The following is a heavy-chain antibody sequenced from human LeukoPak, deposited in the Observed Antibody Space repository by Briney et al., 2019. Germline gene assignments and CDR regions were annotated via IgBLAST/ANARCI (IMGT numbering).Heavy chain of an antibody. Sequence: ASVKVSCKASGDTFTNYDFNWVRKATGRGLEWMGWMNPDSGDTGYAQKFQGRLTMTRDTSISTAYMELGSLTSDDTAVYYCARNLYPPIGGYYYYYMDVWGKGTTVTVSS. D-gene: IGHD3-16*01. V-gene: IGHV1-8*01. CDR3: ARNLYPPIGGYYYYYMDV. CDR1: GDTFTNYD. CDR2: MNPDSGDT. J-gene: IGHJ6*03.